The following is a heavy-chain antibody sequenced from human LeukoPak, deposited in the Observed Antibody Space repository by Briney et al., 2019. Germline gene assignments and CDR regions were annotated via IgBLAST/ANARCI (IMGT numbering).Heavy chain of an antibody. J-gene: IGHJ4*02. Sequence: SETLSLTCTVSGGSISSYYWSWIRQPPGKGLEWIGYIYYSGSTNFNPPLKSRVTISIDTSKNQVSLKLTSVTAADTAVYYCARTGDQGGYWGQGTLVTVSS. CDR3: ARTGDQGGY. D-gene: IGHD1-14*01. CDR2: IYYSGST. CDR1: GGSISSYY. V-gene: IGHV4-59*08.